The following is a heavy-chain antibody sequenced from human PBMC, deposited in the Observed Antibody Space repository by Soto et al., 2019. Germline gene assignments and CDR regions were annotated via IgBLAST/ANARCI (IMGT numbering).Heavy chain of an antibody. D-gene: IGHD3-22*01. V-gene: IGHV3-48*02. CDR1: GFTFSSYS. CDR2: ISISSSTI. CDR3: ARGAYYYDSSGLSY. Sequence: EVQLVESGGGLVQPGGSLRLSCAASGFTFSSYSMNWVRQAPGKGLEWVSYISISSSTIYYADSVKGRFTISRDNAKNSLYLQMNSPRDEDTAVYYCARGAYYYDSSGLSYWGQGTLVTVSS. J-gene: IGHJ4*02.